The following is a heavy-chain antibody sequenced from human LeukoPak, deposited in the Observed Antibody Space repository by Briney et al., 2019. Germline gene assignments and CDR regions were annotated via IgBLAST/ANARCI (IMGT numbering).Heavy chain of an antibody. CDR2: INTGGGST. V-gene: IGHV1-46*01. J-gene: IGHJ1*01. Sequence: ASVKVSFKASGYTFTSYYMHWVRQAPGQGLEWMGVINTGGGSTSYAQKFQGRVTMTRDTSTSAVYMELSSLRSEDTAVYYCARGTGIAAAVTSLFQYWGQGTLVTVSS. CDR1: GYTFTSYY. CDR3: ARGTGIAAAVTSLFQY. D-gene: IGHD6-13*01.